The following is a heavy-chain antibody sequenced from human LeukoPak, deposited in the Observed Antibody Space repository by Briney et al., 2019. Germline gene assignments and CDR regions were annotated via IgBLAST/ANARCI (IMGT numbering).Heavy chain of an antibody. CDR2: ITSSSSYI. D-gene: IGHD2-15*01. Sequence: GGSLRLSCAASGFTFSSYTMNWVRQAPGKGLEWVSSITSSSSYISYADSVKGRFTISRDNAKNSLYLQMNSLRAEDTAVYYCARAQVVDYWGQGTLVTVSP. J-gene: IGHJ4*02. V-gene: IGHV3-21*01. CDR1: GFTFSSYT. CDR3: ARAQVVDY.